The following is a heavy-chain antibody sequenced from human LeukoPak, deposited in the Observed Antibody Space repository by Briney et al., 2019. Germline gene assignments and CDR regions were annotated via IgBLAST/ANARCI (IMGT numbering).Heavy chain of an antibody. CDR3: AIPPSYYYDSSGYSWYFDY. CDR1: GFTFSSYA. V-gene: IGHV3-23*01. Sequence: YPGGSLRLSCAASGFTFSSYAMSWVRQAPVKGLEWVSAISGSGGSTYYADSVKGRFTISRDNSKNTLYLQMNSLRAEDTAVYYCAIPPSYYYDSSGYSWYFDYWGQGTLVTVSS. D-gene: IGHD3-22*01. CDR2: ISGSGGST. J-gene: IGHJ4*02.